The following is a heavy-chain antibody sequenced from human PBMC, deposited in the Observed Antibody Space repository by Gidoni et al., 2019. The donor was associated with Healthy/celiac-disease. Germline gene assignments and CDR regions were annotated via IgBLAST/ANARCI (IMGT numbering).Heavy chain of an antibody. CDR1: GFTFSSYW. J-gene: IGHJ4*02. Sequence: EVQLVESGGGLVQPGGSLRLSCAASGFTFSSYWMPWVRQAPGKGLVLVSRINSDGSSTSYADSVKGRFTISRDNAKNTLYLQMNSLRAEDTAVYYCARDGDSSGFLARYWGQGTLVTVSS. D-gene: IGHD3-22*01. V-gene: IGHV3-74*01. CDR2: INSDGSST. CDR3: ARDGDSSGFLARY.